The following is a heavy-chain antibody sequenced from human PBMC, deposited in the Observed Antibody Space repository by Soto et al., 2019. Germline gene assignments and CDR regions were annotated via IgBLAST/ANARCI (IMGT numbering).Heavy chain of an antibody. CDR1: GFTFSIYA. D-gene: IGHD6-13*01. CDR3: ARLGQQQLVTAYYFDY. CDR2: MSRTGDNT. J-gene: IGHJ4*02. V-gene: IGHV3-21*04. Sequence: PGGSLSLSCAASGFTFSIYAMTWVRQSPGKGLEWVSSMSRTGDNTYYADSVKGRFTISRDNAKNSLYLQMNSLRAEDTAVYYCARLGQQQLVTAYYFDYWGQGTLVTVSS.